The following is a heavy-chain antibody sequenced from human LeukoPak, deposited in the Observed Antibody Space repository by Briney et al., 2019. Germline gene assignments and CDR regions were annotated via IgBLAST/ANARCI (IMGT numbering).Heavy chain of an antibody. D-gene: IGHD2-2*01. J-gene: IGHJ6*02. CDR2: IYPGGSDT. Sequence: PGESLKISCKGSGYSFTSYWIGWVRQMPGKGLEWMGIIYPGGSDTRYSPSFQGQVTISADKSISTAYLQWSSLKASDTAMYYCARHREYCSSTSCYEDGMDVWGQGTTVTVSS. V-gene: IGHV5-51*01. CDR1: GYSFTSYW. CDR3: ARHREYCSSTSCYEDGMDV.